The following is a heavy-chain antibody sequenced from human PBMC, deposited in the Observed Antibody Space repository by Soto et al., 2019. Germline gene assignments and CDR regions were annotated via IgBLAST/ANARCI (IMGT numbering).Heavy chain of an antibody. Sequence: PGESLKISCNGSVHSFAVYWITWVRQKPGKGLEWMGRIDPSDSQTYYSPSFRGHVTISVTKSITTVFLQWSSLRASDTAMYYCARQIYDSDTGPNFQYYFDSWGQGTPVTVSS. CDR1: VHSFAVYW. CDR3: ARQIYDSDTGPNFQYYFDS. V-gene: IGHV5-10-1*01. J-gene: IGHJ4*02. CDR2: IDPSDSQT. D-gene: IGHD3-22*01.